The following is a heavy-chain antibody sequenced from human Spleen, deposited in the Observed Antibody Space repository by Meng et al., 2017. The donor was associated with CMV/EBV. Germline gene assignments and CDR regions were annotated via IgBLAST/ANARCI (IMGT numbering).Heavy chain of an antibody. CDR1: GFTFSNAW. D-gene: IGHD3-22*01. V-gene: IGHV3-15*01. CDR3: TTLIRYYDSSGFGFDF. Sequence: GESLKISCAASGFTFSNAWMSWVRQAPGKGLEWVGRIKSKTDGGTTDYAAPVKGRFTISRDDSKNMLYLQMNSLKTEDTGVYYCTTLIRYYDSSGFGFDFWGQGTVVTVSS. CDR2: IKSKTDGGTT. J-gene: IGHJ3*01.